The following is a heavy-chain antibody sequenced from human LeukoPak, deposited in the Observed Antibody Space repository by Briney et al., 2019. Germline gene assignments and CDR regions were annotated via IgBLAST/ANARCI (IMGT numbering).Heavy chain of an antibody. CDR2: IKQDGSEK. CDR1: GFTFSSYW. D-gene: IGHD4-17*01. J-gene: IGHJ4*02. V-gene: IGHV3-7*01. Sequence: GGSLRLSCAASGFTFSSYWMSWVRPAPGKGLEWVANIKQDGSEKNYVDSVKGRFTISRDNAKNSLYLQMNSLRAEDSGVYYCAKDYGLEWGQGTLVTVSS. CDR3: AKDYGLE.